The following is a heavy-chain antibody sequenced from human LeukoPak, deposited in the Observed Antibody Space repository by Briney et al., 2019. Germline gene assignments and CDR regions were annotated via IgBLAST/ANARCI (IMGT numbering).Heavy chain of an antibody. CDR3: ARDPNYYDSRGEFDY. Sequence: PGGSLRLSCAASGFTFSSYAMSWVRQAPGKGLEWVSAISGSGGSTYYADSVKGRFTISRDNAKNSLYLQMNSLRDEDTAVYYCARDPNYYDSRGEFDYWGQGTLVTVSS. CDR2: ISGSGGST. V-gene: IGHV3-23*01. CDR1: GFTFSSYA. D-gene: IGHD3-22*01. J-gene: IGHJ4*02.